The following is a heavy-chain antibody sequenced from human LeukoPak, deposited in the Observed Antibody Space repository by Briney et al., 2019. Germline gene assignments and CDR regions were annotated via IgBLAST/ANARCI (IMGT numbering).Heavy chain of an antibody. D-gene: IGHD3-10*01. J-gene: IGHJ3*02. CDR2: ISSSSSSI. CDR3: ARARGTMVDAFDI. CDR1: GFTFSIFS. Sequence: PGGSLRLSCAASGFTFSIFSMNWVRQAPGKGLEWVSYISSSSSSIYYADSVRGRFTVSRDNAKNSLYLQMNSLRAEDTAVFYCARARGTMVDAFDIWGQGTMVTVSS. V-gene: IGHV3-48*01.